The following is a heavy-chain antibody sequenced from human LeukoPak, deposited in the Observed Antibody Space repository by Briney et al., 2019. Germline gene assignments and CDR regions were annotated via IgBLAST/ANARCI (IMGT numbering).Heavy chain of an antibody. CDR1: GASINTHYYF. J-gene: IGHJ4*02. CDR3: ARHADCLGDCYRD. Sequence: PSETLSLTCTVSGASINTHYYFWGWICQPPGKGLEWIGSVAYSGTTFHNPSLKSRLTISAGTSKNEFSLNLVSVTAADTAVYYCARHADCLGDCYRDWGRGILVTVSS. V-gene: IGHV4-39*01. CDR2: VAYSGTT. D-gene: IGHD2-21*02.